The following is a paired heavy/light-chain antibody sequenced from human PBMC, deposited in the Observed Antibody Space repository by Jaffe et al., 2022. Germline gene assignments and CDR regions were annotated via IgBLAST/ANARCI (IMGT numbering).Light chain of an antibody. CDR3: ILFYSGARSWV. Sequence: QAVVTQEPSLTVSPGGTVTLTCGSSTGAVTSGHYPYWFQQKPGQAPTTLIYDTTNKHSWTPARFSGSLLGGKVALTLSGAQPEDEAKYYCILFYSGARSWVFGGGTKLTVL. CDR2: DTT. J-gene: IGLJ3*02. V-gene: IGLV7-46*01. CDR1: TGAVTSGHY.
Heavy chain of an antibody. J-gene: IGHJ4*02. V-gene: IGHV3-7*05. Sequence: EVLLVESGGGLVQPGGSLRLSCAASGFTFSSYWMGWVRQAPGKGLEWVANIKEDGSEKNYVDSVKGRFTISRDNAKSSLYLQMNRLRVEDMAVYFCLGGPHADYWGQGTLVTVSS. D-gene: IGHD3-3*01. CDR1: GFTFSSYW. CDR3: LGGPHADY. CDR2: IKEDGSEK.